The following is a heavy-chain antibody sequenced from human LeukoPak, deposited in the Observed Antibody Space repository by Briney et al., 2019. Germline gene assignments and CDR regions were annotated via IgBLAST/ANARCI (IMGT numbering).Heavy chain of an antibody. V-gene: IGHV6-1*01. J-gene: IGHJ4*02. Sequence: SQTPSHTCDISGDXVSRNSVGRNWVRHSPPTGLEWEGRTYYRSQWYKDYPASVKSRLTINADKSKNQVSLQLNSVSPEDTAVYYCARVRHLGQGFHYWGQGTLITVSS. CDR1: GDXVSRNSVG. D-gene: IGHD1-26*01. CDR3: ARVRHLGQGFHY. CDR2: TYYRSQWYK.